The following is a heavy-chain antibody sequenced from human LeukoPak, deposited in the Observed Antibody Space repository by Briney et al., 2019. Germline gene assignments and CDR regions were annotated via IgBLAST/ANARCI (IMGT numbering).Heavy chain of an antibody. D-gene: IGHD3-10*01. Sequence: SEALSLTCAVYGGSFNDNYWTWIRQPPGKGLEWIGEINHSGSTNYNPSLKTRVTISVDTSKSQFSLELSSVTAADTAIYYCARVSDSRAVGPFDYWGQGTLVTVSS. CDR1: GGSFNDNY. V-gene: IGHV4-34*01. CDR3: ARVSDSRAVGPFDY. CDR2: INHSGST. J-gene: IGHJ4*02.